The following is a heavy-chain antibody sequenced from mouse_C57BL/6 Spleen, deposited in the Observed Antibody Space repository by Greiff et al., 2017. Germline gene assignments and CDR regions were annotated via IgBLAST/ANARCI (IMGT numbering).Heavy chain of an antibody. CDR1: GFTFTAYY. D-gene: IGHD1-1*02. Sequence: EVMLVEPGGGLVQPGGSLSLSCAASGFTFTAYYMSWVRPPPGKALEWLGFIRHTANGSTTEPRASVKGRFTISRDNSQSILYLQMNALRAEDIATYYGARNGGSYLDYWGQGTTLTVAS. V-gene: IGHV7-3*01. CDR3: ARNGGSYLDY. CDR2: IRHTANGSTT. J-gene: IGHJ2*01.